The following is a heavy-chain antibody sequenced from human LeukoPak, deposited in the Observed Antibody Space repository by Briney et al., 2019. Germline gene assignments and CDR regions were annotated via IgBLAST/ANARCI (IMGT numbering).Heavy chain of an antibody. CDR1: GGSFSGYY. V-gene: IGHV4-34*01. CDR2: INHSGST. D-gene: IGHD5-18*01. Sequence: SETLSLTCAVYGGSFSGYYWSWIRQPPGKGLEWIGEINHSGSTNYNPSLKSRVTISVDTSKNQFSLKLSSVTAADTAVYYCARGLSTGYSYGVLYYFDYWGQGTLVTVSS. J-gene: IGHJ4*02. CDR3: ARGLSTGYSYGVLYYFDY.